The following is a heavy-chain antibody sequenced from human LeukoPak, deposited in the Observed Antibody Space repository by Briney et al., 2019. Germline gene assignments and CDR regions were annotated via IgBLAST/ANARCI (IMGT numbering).Heavy chain of an antibody. CDR3: ARVLWQEVGY. CDR2: IYHSGNT. CDR1: GYSISSGYY. Sequence: PSETLSLTCTVSGYSISSGYYWGRIRQPPGKGLEWIGSIYHSGNTYYNPSLKSRVTISVDTSKNQISLMLNSVTAADTAVYYRARVLWQEVGYWGQGALVTVSP. D-gene: IGHD2-21*01. V-gene: IGHV4-38-2*02. J-gene: IGHJ4*02.